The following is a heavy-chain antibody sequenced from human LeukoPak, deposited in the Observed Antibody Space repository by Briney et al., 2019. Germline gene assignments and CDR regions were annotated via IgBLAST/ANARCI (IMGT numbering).Heavy chain of an antibody. CDR3: AKWGDYDILTGYHDPDY. V-gene: IGHV3-23*01. Sequence: GGSLRLSCAASGFTLRNYAMTWVRQAPGKGLEWVSAISGRVDSTYYADSVKGRFTISRDNSKNTLYLQMNGLRAEDTAVYYCAKWGDYDILTGYHDPDYWGQGTLVTVSS. D-gene: IGHD3-9*01. CDR2: ISGRVDST. CDR1: GFTLRNYA. J-gene: IGHJ4*02.